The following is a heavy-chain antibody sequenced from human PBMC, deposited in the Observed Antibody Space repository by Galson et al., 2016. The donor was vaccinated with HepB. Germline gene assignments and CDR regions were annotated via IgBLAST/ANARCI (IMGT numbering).Heavy chain of an antibody. Sequence: SVKVFCKASGFRFTGYFMHWVRQAPGQGLEWMGWINPDTSGTDYAQKFQGRFTITRDTSLSTLYMELSSLKSDDTAVYFCARACSNANCFYDAFDIWGQGTMVTVSS. J-gene: IGHJ3*02. V-gene: IGHV1-2*02. D-gene: IGHD4/OR15-4a*01. CDR3: ARACSNANCFYDAFDI. CDR2: INPDTSGT. CDR1: GFRFTGYF.